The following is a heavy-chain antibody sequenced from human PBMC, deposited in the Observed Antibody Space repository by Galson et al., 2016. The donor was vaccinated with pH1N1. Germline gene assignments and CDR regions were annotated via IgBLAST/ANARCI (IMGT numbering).Heavy chain of an antibody. CDR2: ISGYNGNT. V-gene: IGHV1-18*01. J-gene: IGHJ4*02. Sequence: SVKVSCKASGYTFTSYGISWVRQAPGQGLEWMGWISGYNGNTNYAQKVQGRVTMTTDTSTSTTYMELRSLRADDTAVYYCAREGYCSGGSCYFGASDYGGQGALVTVSS. CDR3: AREGYCSGGSCYFGASDY. CDR1: GYTFTSYG. D-gene: IGHD2-15*01.